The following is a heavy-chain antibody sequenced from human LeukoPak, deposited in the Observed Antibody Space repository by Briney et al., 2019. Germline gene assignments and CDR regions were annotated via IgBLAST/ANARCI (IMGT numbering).Heavy chain of an antibody. D-gene: IGHD2-15*01. Sequence: SVKVSCKASGGTFTSYAISWVRQAPGQGLEWMGGIIPIVGTANYAQKFQGRVTITADESTSTAYMELSSLRAEDTAVYYCARVLVGYPFDPWGQGTLVTVSS. CDR1: GGTFTSYA. CDR2: IIPIVGTA. CDR3: ARVLVGYPFDP. V-gene: IGHV1-69*13. J-gene: IGHJ5*02.